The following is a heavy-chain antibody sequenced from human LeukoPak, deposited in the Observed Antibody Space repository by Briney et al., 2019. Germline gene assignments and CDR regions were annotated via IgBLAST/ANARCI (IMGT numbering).Heavy chain of an antibody. J-gene: IGHJ4*02. CDR1: GESISGFY. CDR2: IYYSGST. CDR3: ARGVVIAPQTFDY. Sequence: ASETLSLTCTVSGESISGFYWTWIRQPPGRGLEWIGYIYYSGSTNYNPSLKSRVTISVDTSKNQFSLKLSSVTAADTAVYYCARGVVIAPQTFDYWGQGTLVTVSP. D-gene: IGHD2-21*01. V-gene: IGHV4-59*01.